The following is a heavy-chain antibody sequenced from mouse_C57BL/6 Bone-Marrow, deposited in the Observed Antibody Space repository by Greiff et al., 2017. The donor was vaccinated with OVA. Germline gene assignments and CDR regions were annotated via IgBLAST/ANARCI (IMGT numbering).Heavy chain of an antibody. J-gene: IGHJ2*01. CDR2: ISDGGSYT. CDR3: AREPPAAVGHFDY. V-gene: IGHV5-4*01. Sequence: DVMLVESGGGLVKPGGSLKLSCAASGFTFSSYAMSWVRQTPEKKLEWVATISDGGSYTYYPDNVKGRFTISRDNAKNNLYLQMSHLKSEDTAMYYCAREPPAAVGHFDYWGQGTTLTVSS. CDR1: GFTFSSYA. D-gene: IGHD1-1*01.